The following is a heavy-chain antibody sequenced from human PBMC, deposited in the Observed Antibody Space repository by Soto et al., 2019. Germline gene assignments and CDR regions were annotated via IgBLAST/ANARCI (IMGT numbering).Heavy chain of an antibody. CDR1: GFPFSSTD. CDR3: ARVAY. V-gene: IGHV3-23*01. Sequence: GGSLRLSCAASGFPFSSTDMTWVRQAPGKGLEWVSTIDGSGGTTYYADSVKGRFTISRDNSINTVFLQMNGLRADDTALYFCARVAYWGPGTQVTVSS. CDR2: IDGSGGTT. J-gene: IGHJ4*02.